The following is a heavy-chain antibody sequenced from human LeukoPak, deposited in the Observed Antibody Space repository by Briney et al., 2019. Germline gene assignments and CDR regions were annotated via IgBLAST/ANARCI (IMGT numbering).Heavy chain of an antibody. CDR3: ARDASWSQPLDF. V-gene: IGHV3-74*01. Sequence: GASLRLSCAASGFTFRTYWMHWVRQAPEKGLVWVSGISYDGSDTIYADSVKGRFTISRDNAKSTLYLQMNSLRAEDTAVYYCARDASWSQPLDFWGQGTLVTVSS. D-gene: IGHD3-10*01. CDR2: ISYDGSDT. CDR1: GFTFRTYW. J-gene: IGHJ4*02.